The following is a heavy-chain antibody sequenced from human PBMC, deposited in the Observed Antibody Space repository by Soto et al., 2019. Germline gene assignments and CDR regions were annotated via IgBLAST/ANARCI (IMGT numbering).Heavy chain of an antibody. CDR1: GGSISSSSYY. CDR2: IHYSGST. CDR3: ARLGSDSWYSFSYYYYMDV. V-gene: IGHV4-39*01. Sequence: SETLSLTCTVSGGSISSSSYYWGWIRQPPGKGLEWIGSIHYSGSTYYNPSLKSRVTISVDTSKNQFSLKLSSVTAADTAVYYCARLGSDSWYSFSYYYYMDVWGEGTTVTVSS. D-gene: IGHD6-13*01. J-gene: IGHJ6*03.